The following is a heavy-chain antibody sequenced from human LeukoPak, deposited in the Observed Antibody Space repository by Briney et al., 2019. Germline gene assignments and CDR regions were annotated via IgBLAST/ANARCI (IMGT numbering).Heavy chain of an antibody. J-gene: IGHJ4*02. CDR3: ERGRITIFGVVTPHFDY. CDR2: IDNSGST. Sequence: SETLALTCTVSRGFISSYYWRWMRQPRGRALECIGYIDNSGSTNSNTCLKSRVAMSVDTSKNEFSLTLSSVTAADTAVYYCERGRITIFGVVTPHFDYWGQGTLVTVSS. CDR1: RGFISSYY. D-gene: IGHD3-3*01. V-gene: IGHV4-59*01.